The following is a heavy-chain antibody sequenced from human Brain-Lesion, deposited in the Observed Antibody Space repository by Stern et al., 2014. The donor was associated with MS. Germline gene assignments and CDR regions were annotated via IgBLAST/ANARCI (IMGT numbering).Heavy chain of an antibody. J-gene: IGHJ6*02. Sequence: VHLVESGPGLVKPSQTLSLTCTVSDDSINSDIYYWSWIRQPPGKGLEWIGYIYYSGSSYYNPSLKSRVTMSLDTSKNQFSLRLGSVTAADTAVYYCARVTGDGFGHGYSSFYGLDVWGQGTTVTVSS. D-gene: IGHD1-20*01. CDR2: IYYSGSS. CDR3: ARVTGDGFGHGYSSFYGLDV. V-gene: IGHV4-30-4*01. CDR1: DDSINSDIYY.